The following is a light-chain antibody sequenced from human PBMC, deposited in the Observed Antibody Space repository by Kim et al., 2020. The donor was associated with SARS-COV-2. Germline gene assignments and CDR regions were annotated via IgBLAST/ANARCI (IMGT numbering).Light chain of an antibody. CDR1: PCRLHSNGYSC. J-gene: IGKJ1*01. CDR2: LGS. V-gene: IGKV2-28*01. Sequence: LASLACRASPCRLHSNGYSCLYWYLQKPGQSPPLLIYLGSNRACGVPDRFSGSGSGTDCTLKISRVEAEDVEVYYCMQGLQTTWTFGQGTKVDIK. CDR3: MQGLQTTWT.